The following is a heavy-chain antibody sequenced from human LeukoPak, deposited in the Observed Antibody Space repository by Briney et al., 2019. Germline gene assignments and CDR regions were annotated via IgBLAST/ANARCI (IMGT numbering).Heavy chain of an antibody. J-gene: IGHJ4*02. D-gene: IGHD6-13*01. CDR3: AGTEAGTDY. V-gene: IGHV3-21*01. Sequence: ITGSSICIRQAPGKWLEWVSSISTGSSYMYYADSVKGRFTISRDNAKNSLYLQMNSLRVEDTAVYYCAGTEAGTDYWGQGTLVTVSS. CDR1: ITGS. CDR2: ISTGSSYM.